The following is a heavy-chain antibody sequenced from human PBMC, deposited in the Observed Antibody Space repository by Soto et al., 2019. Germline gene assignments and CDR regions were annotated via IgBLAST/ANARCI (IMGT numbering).Heavy chain of an antibody. V-gene: IGHV4-34*01. D-gene: IGHD6-13*01. CDR1: GGSFSGYY. CDR3: ARGGRQQLIPTPISYKIDY. Sequence: QVQLQQWGAGLLKPSETLSLTCAVYGGSFSGYYWSWIRQPPGKGREWSGEINHSGSTNYNPSLKSRVTISVDMSKNQFCLKLSSVTAADTAVYYCARGGRQQLIPTPISYKIDYWGQGTLVTVSS. J-gene: IGHJ4*02. CDR2: INHSGST.